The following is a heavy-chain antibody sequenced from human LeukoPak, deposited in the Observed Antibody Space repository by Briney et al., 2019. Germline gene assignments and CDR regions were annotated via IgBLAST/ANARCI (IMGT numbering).Heavy chain of an antibody. CDR3: ARLETSVTEHNWFDP. CDR1: GASISSSAYY. Sequence: PSETLSLTCTVSGASISSSAYYWGWIRQPPGKGLEWIGSIGGSNYYRGSTYYNPSLKSRVTIHVDTSKDQFSLRLSSVTAADTAVYYCARLETSVTEHNWFDPWGQGTLVTVSS. V-gene: IGHV4-39*01. D-gene: IGHD2-21*02. J-gene: IGHJ5*02. CDR2: IGGSNYYRGST.